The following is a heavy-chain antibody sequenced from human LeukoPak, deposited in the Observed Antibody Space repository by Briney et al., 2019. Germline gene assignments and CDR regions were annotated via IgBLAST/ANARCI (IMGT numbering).Heavy chain of an antibody. CDR2: ISSSGSTM. J-gene: IGHJ4*02. V-gene: IGHV3-11*01. CDR1: GFIFSDYY. D-gene: IGHD2-21*02. Sequence: GGSLRLSCAASGFIFSDYYMSWIRQAPGKGLEWVSYISSSGSTMYYTDSVKGRFTISRDNAKDSLYLQMNSLKTGDTAVYYCTRHRYGDSGGDFDYWGQGTLVTVSS. CDR3: TRHRYGDSGGDFDY.